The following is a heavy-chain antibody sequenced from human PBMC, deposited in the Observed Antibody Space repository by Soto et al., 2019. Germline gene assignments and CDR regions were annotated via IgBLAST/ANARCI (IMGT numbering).Heavy chain of an antibody. D-gene: IGHD3-10*01. J-gene: IGHJ4*02. V-gene: IGHV1-18*01. CDR3: ARSYYYGSGSYQYYFDY. CDR1: GYTFTSYG. CDR2: ISAYNGNT. Sequence: ASVKVSCKASGYTFTSYGISRVRQAPGQGLEWMGWISAYNGNTNYAQKLQGRVTMTTDTSTSTAYMELRSLRSEDTAVYYCARSYYYGSGSYQYYFDYWGQGTLVTVSS.